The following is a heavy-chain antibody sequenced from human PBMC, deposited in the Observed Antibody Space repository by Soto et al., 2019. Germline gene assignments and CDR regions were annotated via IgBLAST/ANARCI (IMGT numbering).Heavy chain of an antibody. V-gene: IGHV5-51*01. CDR3: ASSGYSYGYHYFDY. CDR1: GYSLTSYW. D-gene: IGHD5-18*01. CDR2: IYPGDSDA. Sequence: RGESLKISCKGSGYSLTSYWIGWVRQMPGKGLEWMGIIYPGDSDARYSPSFQGQVTISADKSISTADLQWSSLKASVTAMYYCASSGYSYGYHYFDYWGQGTLVTVS. J-gene: IGHJ4*02.